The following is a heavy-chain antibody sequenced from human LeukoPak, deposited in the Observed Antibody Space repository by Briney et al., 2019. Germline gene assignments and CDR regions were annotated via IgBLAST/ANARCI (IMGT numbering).Heavy chain of an antibody. D-gene: IGHD1-26*01. J-gene: IGHJ4*02. CDR1: GFTFSSYG. CDR2: ISYDGSNK. Sequence: PGGSLRLSCAASGFTFSSYGMHWVRQAPGKGLEWVAVISYDGSNKYYADSVKGRFTISRDNSKNTLYLQMNSLRAEDTAVYYCAKGPPPTVGAIYYFDYWGQGTLVTVSS. V-gene: IGHV3-30*18. CDR3: AKGPPPTVGAIYYFDY.